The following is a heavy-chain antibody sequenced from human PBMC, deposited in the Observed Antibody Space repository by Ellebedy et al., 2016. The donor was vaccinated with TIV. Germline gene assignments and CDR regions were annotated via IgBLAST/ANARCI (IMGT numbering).Heavy chain of an antibody. D-gene: IGHD5-24*01. V-gene: IGHV3-13*01. CDR1: GFTFSSYD. CDR2: IGAAGDT. CDR3: GRARRDGSNSYLDS. Sequence: GESLKISCAASGFTFSSYDMHWVRQVTGKGLEWVSSIGAAGDTHYSGSVKGRFTISRENGKNSLYLQMNSLKAEDTAMYYCGRARRDGSNSYLDSWGRGTLVTVSS. J-gene: IGHJ4*02.